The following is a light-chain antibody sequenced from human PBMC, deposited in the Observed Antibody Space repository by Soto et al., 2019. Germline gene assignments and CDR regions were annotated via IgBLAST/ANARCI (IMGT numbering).Light chain of an antibody. CDR2: KAS. CDR1: HSIRNW. CDR3: QQYNSYSRT. Sequence: DIQMTQSPSTLSASVGDRVTITCRASHSIRNWLAWYQQKPGNAPKLLIYKASSLESGVPSRFSGSGSGTEFTLTISSLQPDDFATYYCQQYNSYSRTFGQGTKVDIK. J-gene: IGKJ1*01. V-gene: IGKV1-5*03.